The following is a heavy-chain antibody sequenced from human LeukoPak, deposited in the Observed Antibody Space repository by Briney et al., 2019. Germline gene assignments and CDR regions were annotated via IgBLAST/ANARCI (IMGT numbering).Heavy chain of an antibody. CDR3: AREGSGSGSYGFDY. D-gene: IGHD3-10*01. V-gene: IGHV3-13*01. CDR1: GFTFSSYD. J-gene: IGHJ4*02. Sequence: PGGSLRLSCAASGFTFSSYDMHWVRQATGKGLEWVSAIGTAGDTYYPGSAKGRFTISRENAKNSLYLQMNSLRAGDTAVYYCAREGSGSGSYGFDYWGQGTLVTVSS. CDR2: IGTAGDT.